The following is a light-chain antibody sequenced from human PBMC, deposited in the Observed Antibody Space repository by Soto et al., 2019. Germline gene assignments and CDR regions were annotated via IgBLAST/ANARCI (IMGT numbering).Light chain of an antibody. V-gene: IGKV3-11*01. J-gene: IGKJ1*01. Sequence: EIVMTESPACLSVSQGERATLSCRASQRVSSYLAWYQQKPGQAPRLLIYDASNRATGIPARFSGSGSGTDFTLTISSLEPEDFAVYYCQQRSNWPKTFGQGTKVDI. CDR1: QRVSSY. CDR3: QQRSNWPKT. CDR2: DAS.